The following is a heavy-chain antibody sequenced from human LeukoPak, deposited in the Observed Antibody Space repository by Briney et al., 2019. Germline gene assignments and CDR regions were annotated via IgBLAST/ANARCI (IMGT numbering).Heavy chain of an antibody. CDR3: ARDVGGPGDYVSVFDY. Sequence: GGALRLSCAGSGFTFSSNALSWVRQAPGKGLELVSAISGGGGSSGGSTYYADSVKGRFTISKDNSKNTLYLQMSSLRAEDTAVYYCARDVGGPGDYVSVFDYWGQGTLVTVSS. D-gene: IGHD4-17*01. CDR2: ISGGGGSSGGST. CDR1: GFTFSSNA. V-gene: IGHV3-23*01. J-gene: IGHJ4*02.